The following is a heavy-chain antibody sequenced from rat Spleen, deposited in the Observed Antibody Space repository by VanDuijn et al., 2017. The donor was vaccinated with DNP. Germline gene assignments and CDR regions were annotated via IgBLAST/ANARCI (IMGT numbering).Heavy chain of an antibody. CDR1: GFTFSNYY. D-gene: IGHD4-6*01. CDR2: ISSDGSHT. Sequence: EVQLVESGGGLVQPGRSLKLSCAASGFTFSNYYMAWVRQTPTKGLDWVASISSDGSHTYYRDSVKGRFTISRDNAKSSLFLQMDSLRSEDTATYSCTTDWAYAMDAWGQGTSVTVSS. V-gene: IGHV5-20*01. J-gene: IGHJ4*01. CDR3: TTDWAYAMDA.